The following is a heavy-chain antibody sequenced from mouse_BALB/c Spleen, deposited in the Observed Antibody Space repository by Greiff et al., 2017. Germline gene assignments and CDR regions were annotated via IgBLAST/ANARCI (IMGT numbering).Heavy chain of an antibody. CDR3: AREKDGSSYFDY. D-gene: IGHD1-1*01. J-gene: IGHJ2*01. CDR1: GYTFTSYY. Sequence: QVQLQQSGAELVKPGASVKLSCKASGYTFTSYYMYWVKQKPGQGLEWIGWIYPGSGNTKYNEKFKGKATLTVDTSSSTAYMQLSSLTSEDTAVYFCAREKDGSSYFDYWGQGTTLTVSS. CDR2: IYPGSGNT. V-gene: IGHV1-84*02.